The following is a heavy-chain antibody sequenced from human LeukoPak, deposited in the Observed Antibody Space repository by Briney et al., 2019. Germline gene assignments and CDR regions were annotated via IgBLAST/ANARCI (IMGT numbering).Heavy chain of an antibody. Sequence: PGGSLRLSCAASGFTFDDYAMHWVRQAPRMGLPWFSFISLNSGSIGYADSVKGRFTISRDNTKNSLYLQMNSLRAEDTALYYCAKDHYSSSWYTDDAFDIWGQGTMVTVSS. D-gene: IGHD6-13*01. CDR3: AKDHYSSSWYTDDAFDI. CDR1: GFTFDDYA. CDR2: ISLNSGSI. J-gene: IGHJ3*02. V-gene: IGHV3-9*01.